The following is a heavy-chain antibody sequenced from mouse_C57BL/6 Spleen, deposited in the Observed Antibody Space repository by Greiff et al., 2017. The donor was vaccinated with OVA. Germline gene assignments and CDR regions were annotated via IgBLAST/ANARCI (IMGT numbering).Heavy chain of an antibody. CDR3: ARASYGSSPCYFDV. CDR1: GFTFSDYY. CDR2: INYDGSST. D-gene: IGHD1-1*01. J-gene: IGHJ1*03. Sequence: EVQVVESEGGLVQPGSSMKLSCTASGFTFSDYYMAWVRQVPEKGLEWVANINYDGSSTYYLDSLKSRFIISRDNAKNILYLQMSSLKSEDTATYYCARASYGSSPCYFDVWGTGTTVTVSS. V-gene: IGHV5-16*01.